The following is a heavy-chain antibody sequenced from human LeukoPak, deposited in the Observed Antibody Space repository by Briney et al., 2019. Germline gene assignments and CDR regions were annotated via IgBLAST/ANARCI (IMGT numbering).Heavy chain of an antibody. J-gene: IGHJ3*02. D-gene: IGHD6-19*01. V-gene: IGHV4-34*01. CDR3: ARPLQWLVPIGAFDI. CDR1: GGSFSGFY. Sequence: SETLSLTCAVYGGSFSGFYWSWIRHVPGKGLEWIGEINYTGSTSYNPSLKSRVTVSVDTSKNQFSLKLNSVTAADTAVYYCARPLQWLVPIGAFDIWGQGTMVTVSS. CDR2: INYTGST.